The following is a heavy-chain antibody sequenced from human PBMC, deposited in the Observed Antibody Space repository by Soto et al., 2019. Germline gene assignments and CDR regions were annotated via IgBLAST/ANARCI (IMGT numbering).Heavy chain of an antibody. J-gene: IGHJ6*03. Sequence: AETLSLTCAVYGGSFSGYYWSWIRQPPGKGLEWIGEINHSGSTNYNPSRKSRVTVSVDTSKNQFSLKLSSVTAADTAVYYCASSGGDYYYMDVWGKGTTVTVSS. CDR2: INHSGST. D-gene: IGHD1-26*01. V-gene: IGHV4-34*01. CDR3: ASSGGDYYYMDV. CDR1: GGSFSGYY.